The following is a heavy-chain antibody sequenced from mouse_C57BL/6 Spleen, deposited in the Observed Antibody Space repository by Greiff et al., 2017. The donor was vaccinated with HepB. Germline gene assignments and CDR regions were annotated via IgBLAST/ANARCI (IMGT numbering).Heavy chain of an antibody. CDR2: IYPRDGSS. CDR3: GQIGSNYVWGAMDY. D-gene: IGHD2-5*01. J-gene: IGHJ4*01. Sequence: QVQLQQSGPELVKPGASVKLSCKASGYTFTSYDINWVKQRPGQGLEWIGWIYPRDGSSKYNEKFKGKATLTVDTSSSTAYMELHSLTSEDSAVYFCGQIGSNYVWGAMDYWGQGTSVTVSS. V-gene: IGHV1-85*01. CDR1: GYTFTSYD.